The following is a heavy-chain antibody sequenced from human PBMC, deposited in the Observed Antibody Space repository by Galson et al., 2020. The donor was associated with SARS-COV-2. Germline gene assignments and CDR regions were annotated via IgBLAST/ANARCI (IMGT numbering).Heavy chain of an antibody. V-gene: IGHV4-34*01. CDR1: GGSFSGYY. D-gene: IGHD6-13*01. CDR2: INHSGST. CDR3: ASHGRTAGTFGYFDL. Sequence: SQALETLSLTCTVYGGSFSGYYWSWIRQPPGKGLEWIGEINHSGSTNYNPSLKSRVTISVDTSKNQFSLKLSSVTAADTAVYYCASHGRTAGTFGYFDLWGRGTLVTVSS. J-gene: IGHJ2*01.